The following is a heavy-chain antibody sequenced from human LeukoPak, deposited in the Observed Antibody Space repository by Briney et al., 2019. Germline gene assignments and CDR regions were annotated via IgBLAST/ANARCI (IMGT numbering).Heavy chain of an antibody. J-gene: IGHJ5*02. CDR1: GGTFSAYY. CDR3: ARRTVTRGRGNWFDP. V-gene: IGHV4-59*12. D-gene: IGHD4-17*01. Sequence: SETLSLTCGVYGGTFSAYYWSWIRQPPGKGLEWIGYIYYSGSTNYNPSLKSRVTISVDKSKNQFSLKLSSVTAADTAVYYCARRTVTRGRGNWFDPWGQGTLVTVSS. CDR2: IYYSGST.